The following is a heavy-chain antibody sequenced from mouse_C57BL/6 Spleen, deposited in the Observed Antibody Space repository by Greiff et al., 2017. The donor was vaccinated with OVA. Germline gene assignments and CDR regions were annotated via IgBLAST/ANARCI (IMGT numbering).Heavy chain of an antibody. Sequence: VQLQQSGAELVKTGASVKLSCKASGYTFTSYWMHWVKQRPGQGLEWIGMIHPNSGSTNYNEKFKSKATLTVDKSSSTAYMQLSSLTSEDSAVYYCARSRSNYLAYWGQGTLVTVSA. CDR3: ARSRSNYLAY. V-gene: IGHV1-64*01. CDR1: GYTFTSYW. D-gene: IGHD2-5*01. J-gene: IGHJ3*01. CDR2: IHPNSGST.